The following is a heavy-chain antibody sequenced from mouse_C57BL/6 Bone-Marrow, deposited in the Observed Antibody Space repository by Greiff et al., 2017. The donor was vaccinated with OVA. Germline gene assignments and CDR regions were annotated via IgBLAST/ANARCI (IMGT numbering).Heavy chain of an antibody. J-gene: IGHJ2*01. D-gene: IGHD1-1*01. CDR3: ARAVITTVGGVDY. Sequence: QVHVKQPGAELVKPGASVKMSCKASGYTFTSYWITWVKQRPGQGLEWIGDIYPGSGSPNYNEKFKSKATLTVDKPSSTAYMQLSSLTSEDSAVYYCARAVITTVGGVDYWGQGTTLTVSS. CDR2: IYPGSGSP. V-gene: IGHV1-55*01. CDR1: GYTFTSYW.